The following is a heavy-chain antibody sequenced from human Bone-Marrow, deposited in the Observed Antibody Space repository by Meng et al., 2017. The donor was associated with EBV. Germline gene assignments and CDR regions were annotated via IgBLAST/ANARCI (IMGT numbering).Heavy chain of an antibody. CDR1: WGTFSSYA. J-gene: IGHJ5*02. CDR2: IIPIFGTA. V-gene: IGHV1-69*01. Sequence: RRVQSGAEWRKPGSSGKVSCKASWGTFSSYAISWVRQAPGQGLEWMGGIIPIFGTANYAQKFQGRVTITADESTSTAYMELSSLRSEDTAVYYCARDIVVVPAARGWFDPWGQGTLVTVSS. CDR3: ARDIVVVPAARGWFDP. D-gene: IGHD2-2*01.